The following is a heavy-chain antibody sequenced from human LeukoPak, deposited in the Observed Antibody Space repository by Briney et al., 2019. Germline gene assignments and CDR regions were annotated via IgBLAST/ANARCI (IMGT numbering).Heavy chain of an antibody. D-gene: IGHD3-9*01. CDR2: TYYRSKWYN. CDR3: ARDRTRLLKRPSAFDI. J-gene: IGHJ3*02. Sequence: SQTLSLTCAISGDSVSRNDAGWNWIRQSPSRGLEWLGRTYYRSKWYNDYAVSVKSRITINPDTSKNQFSLQLNSVTPEDTAVYYCARDRTRLLKRPSAFDIWGQGTMVTVSS. V-gene: IGHV6-1*01. CDR1: GDSVSRNDAG.